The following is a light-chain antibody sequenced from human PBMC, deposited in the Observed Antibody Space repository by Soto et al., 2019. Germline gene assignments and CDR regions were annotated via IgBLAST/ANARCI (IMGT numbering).Light chain of an antibody. J-gene: IGKJ2*01. CDR1: QSVSSN. Sequence: EIVMTQSPATLSLSPGERATLSCRASQSVSSNVDWYQQIPGQTPRLLIYGASTRATGIPVRFSGSGSGTEFTLTISSLQSEDFAVYYCHQYDDGPYTFGQGTKVEI. V-gene: IGKV3-15*01. CDR3: HQYDDGPYT. CDR2: GAS.